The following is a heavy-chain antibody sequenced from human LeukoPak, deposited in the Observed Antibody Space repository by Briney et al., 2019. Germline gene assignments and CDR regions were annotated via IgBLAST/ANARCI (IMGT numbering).Heavy chain of an antibody. Sequence: ETLSLTCTVSGGSISSYYWSWVRQAPGKGLEWVSGISGSGGTTNYADSVKGRFTISRDNSKNTVYLQMNSLRAEDTAFYYCAKDRFTVTPYYFDFWGQGTLVTVSS. CDR3: AKDRFTVTPYYFDF. CDR1: GGSISSYY. D-gene: IGHD4-17*01. V-gene: IGHV3-23*01. CDR2: ISGSGGTT. J-gene: IGHJ4*02.